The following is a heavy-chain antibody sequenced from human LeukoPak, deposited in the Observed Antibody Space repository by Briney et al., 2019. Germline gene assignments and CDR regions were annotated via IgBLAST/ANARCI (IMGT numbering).Heavy chain of an antibody. D-gene: IGHD5-18*01. Sequence: GSLRLSCCTSGFTFKRYAISWVRQASGKGLEWVSAISGSGGSTYYADTVKGRFTISRDNSKTTLYLRMNSLRAEDTAVYYCAKDPGYSYGNYWGQGTLVTVSS. J-gene: IGHJ4*02. V-gene: IGHV3-23*01. CDR2: ISGSGGST. CDR1: GFTFKRYA. CDR3: AKDPGYSYGNY.